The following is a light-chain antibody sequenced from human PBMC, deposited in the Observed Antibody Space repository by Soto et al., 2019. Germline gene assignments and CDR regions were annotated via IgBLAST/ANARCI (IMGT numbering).Light chain of an antibody. CDR3: QQYNNWPLT. V-gene: IGKV3-15*01. CDR1: QSISSN. J-gene: IGKJ4*01. CDR2: DAS. Sequence: ETVMTQSPATLSVSPVERATLSCMASQSISSNLAWFQQKPGQAPRLLIYDASTMATGFPARFSGSGSGTEFTLTISSLQSEDFAVYYCQQYNNWPLTFGGGTKVDI.